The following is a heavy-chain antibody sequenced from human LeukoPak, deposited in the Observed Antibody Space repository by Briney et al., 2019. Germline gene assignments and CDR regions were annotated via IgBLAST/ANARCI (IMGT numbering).Heavy chain of an antibody. D-gene: IGHD1-20*01. CDR2: LTASGGET. CDR3: ARYNNWNDDY. J-gene: IGHJ4*02. V-gene: IGHV3-23*01. Sequence: GGSLRLSCAASGFTFSSYAMTWVRQAPGKGLEWVSALTASGGETFYADSVRGRFTISRDNSKNTLYLQMNSLRADDTAVYFCARYNNWNDDYWGQGTLVTVSP. CDR1: GFTFSSYA.